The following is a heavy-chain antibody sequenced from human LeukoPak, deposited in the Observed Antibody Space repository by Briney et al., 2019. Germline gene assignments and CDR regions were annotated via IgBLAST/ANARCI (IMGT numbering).Heavy chain of an antibody. J-gene: IGHJ6*02. V-gene: IGHV1-3*01. D-gene: IGHD3-3*01. CDR1: GYTFTSYS. CDR2: INAGNGNT. Sequence: ASVKVSCKASGYTFTSYSMHWVRQAPGQRLEWMGWINAGNGNTKYSQKFQGRITFTRDTSASTAYMELSSLRSEDTAVFYCATVYWRDYYYAMDVWGQGTTVTVSS. CDR3: ATVYWRDYYYAMDV.